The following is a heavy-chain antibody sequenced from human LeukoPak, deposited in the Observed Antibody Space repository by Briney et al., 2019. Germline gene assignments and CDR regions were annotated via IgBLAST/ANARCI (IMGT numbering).Heavy chain of an antibody. Sequence: GGSLRLSCAASGFTFSSYAMHWVRQAPGKGLEWVAVISYDGSNKYYADSVKGRFTISRDNSKNTLYLQMNSLRAEDTAVYYCARDSRPGGGYYYYMDVWGKGTTVTVSS. V-gene: IGHV3-30-3*01. CDR2: ISYDGSNK. D-gene: IGHD3-10*01. CDR3: ARDSRPGGGYYYYMDV. J-gene: IGHJ6*03. CDR1: GFTFSSYA.